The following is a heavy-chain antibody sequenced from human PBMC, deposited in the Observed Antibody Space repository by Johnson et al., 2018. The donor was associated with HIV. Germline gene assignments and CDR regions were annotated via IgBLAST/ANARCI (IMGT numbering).Heavy chain of an antibody. CDR1: GFTFSSYA. J-gene: IGHJ3*02. D-gene: IGHD1-1*01. CDR2: ISYDGSNK. Sequence: QVQLVKSGGGLVQPGGSLRLSCEASGFTFSSYAMHWVRQAPGKGLEWVDVISYDGSNKYYADSVKGRFTISRDNSKNTLYLQMNSLRAEDTAVYYCANPTGSDAFDIWGQGTMVTVSS. V-gene: IGHV3-30-3*01. CDR3: ANPTGSDAFDI.